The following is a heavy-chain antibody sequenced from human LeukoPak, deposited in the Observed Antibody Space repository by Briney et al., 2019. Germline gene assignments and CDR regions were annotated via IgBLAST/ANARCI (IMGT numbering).Heavy chain of an antibody. V-gene: IGHV3-53*01. CDR1: GIAVSGNY. CDR2: ISINTNT. J-gene: IGHJ4*02. Sequence: QAGGSLRLSCAASGIAVSGNYMSWVRQTPGKGPEWVSFISINTNTFYADSVRGRFTISRDTSKNTLLLQMNSLRDEDSAIYYCAIAQTWDGLFESWGQGTLVTVSS. CDR3: AIAQTWDGLFES. D-gene: IGHD1-26*01.